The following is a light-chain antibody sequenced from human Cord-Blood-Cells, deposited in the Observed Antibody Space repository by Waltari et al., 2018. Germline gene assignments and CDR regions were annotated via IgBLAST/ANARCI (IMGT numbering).Light chain of an antibody. CDR2: EGS. V-gene: IGLV2-23*01. CDR1: SSDVGSYNL. J-gene: IGLJ3*02. CDR3: CSYAGSSTWV. Sequence: QSALTQPASVSGSPGQSITISCTGTSSDVGSYNLVSWYQQHPGKAPNLMIYEGSKRPSGVSNRFSGSKSGNTASLTISGLQAEEEADYYCCSYAGSSTWVFGGGTKLTVL.